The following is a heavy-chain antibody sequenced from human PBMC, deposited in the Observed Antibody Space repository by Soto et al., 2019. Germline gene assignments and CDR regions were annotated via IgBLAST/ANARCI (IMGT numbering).Heavy chain of an antibody. CDR1: GYTFTGYV. CDR3: ASCLTYYDRSGYSLANDY. V-gene: IGHV1-18*01. D-gene: IGHD3-22*01. Sequence: VKLSRKASGYTFTGYVVSCGRNPPRKGLEWMGWISAYNGNTNYAQKLQGRVTMTTDTSKSTAYMELRSLRSDDKAVYYCASCLTYYDRSGYSLANDYWGQGTVVTVCS. J-gene: IGHJ1*01. CDR2: ISAYNGNT.